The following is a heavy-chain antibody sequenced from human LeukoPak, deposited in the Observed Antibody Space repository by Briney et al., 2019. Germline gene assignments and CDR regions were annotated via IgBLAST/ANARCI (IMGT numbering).Heavy chain of an antibody. J-gene: IGHJ4*02. Sequence: SETLSLTCTVSGGSISSHYWSWIRQPPGKGLEWIGYIYHSGSTKYNPSLKSRVTISVDTSKNQFSLNLSSVTAADTAVYYCARVRVDIIVSHLDYWGQGTLVTVSS. V-gene: IGHV4-59*11. CDR1: GGSISSHY. CDR2: IYHSGST. D-gene: IGHD2-2*01. CDR3: ARVRVDIIVSHLDY.